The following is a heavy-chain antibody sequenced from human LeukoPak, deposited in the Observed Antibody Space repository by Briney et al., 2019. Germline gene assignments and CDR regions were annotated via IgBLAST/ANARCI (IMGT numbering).Heavy chain of an antibody. Sequence: GGSLRLSCAASGFSFSNYWMSWVRQAPGKGLEWVANINQDGSEGSYVDSVKGRFTISRDNAKNSLYLQMNSLRAEDTAVYYCARNYYYGSGNCFDPWGQGTLVTVSS. J-gene: IGHJ5*02. V-gene: IGHV3-7*03. D-gene: IGHD3-10*01. CDR3: ARNYYYGSGNCFDP. CDR1: GFSFSNYW. CDR2: INQDGSEG.